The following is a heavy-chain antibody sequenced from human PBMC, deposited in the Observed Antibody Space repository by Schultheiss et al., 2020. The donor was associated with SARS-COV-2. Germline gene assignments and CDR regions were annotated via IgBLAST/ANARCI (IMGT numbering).Heavy chain of an antibody. J-gene: IGHJ4*02. CDR2: IYYSGST. V-gene: IGHV4-30-4*01. Sequence: SETLSLTCTVSGGSISSDDYYWSWIRQPPGKGLEWIGYIYYSGSTYYNPSLKSRVTISVDTSKNQFSLKLSSVTAADTAVYYCARTYYYDSSGYYYQYYFDYWGQGTLVTVSS. CDR3: ARTYYYDSSGYYYQYYFDY. D-gene: IGHD3-22*01. CDR1: GGSISSDDYY.